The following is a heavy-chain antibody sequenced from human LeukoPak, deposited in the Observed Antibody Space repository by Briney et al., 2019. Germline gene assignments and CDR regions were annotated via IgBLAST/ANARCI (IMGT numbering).Heavy chain of an antibody. CDR1: GFTFSSYG. J-gene: IGHJ4*02. V-gene: IGHV3-30*18. D-gene: IGHD3-22*01. CDR3: AKDDSSGYSALDY. Sequence: GGSLRLSCAASGFTFSSYGMHWVRQAPGKGLEWVAVISYDGSNKYYADSVKGRFTISRDNSKNTLYLQMNSLRAEDTAVYYCAKDDSSGYSALDYRGQGTLVTVSS. CDR2: ISYDGSNK.